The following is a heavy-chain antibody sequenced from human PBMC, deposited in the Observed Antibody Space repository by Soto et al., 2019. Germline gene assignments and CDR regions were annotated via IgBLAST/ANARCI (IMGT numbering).Heavy chain of an antibody. Sequence: QVQLVQSGAEVKKPGSSVKVSCKASGGTFSSYAISWVRQAPGQGLEWMGGIIPIFGTANYAQKFQGRVTITADESTSTAYMELSSLRSEDTAVYYCARSWGTGYDPTAYYYYGMDVWGQGTTVTVSS. CDR1: GGTFSSYA. V-gene: IGHV1-69*01. D-gene: IGHD3-16*01. CDR3: ARSWGTGYDPTAYYYYGMDV. J-gene: IGHJ6*02. CDR2: IIPIFGTA.